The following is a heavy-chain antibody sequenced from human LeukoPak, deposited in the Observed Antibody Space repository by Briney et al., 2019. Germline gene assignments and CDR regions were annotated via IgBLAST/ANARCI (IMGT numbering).Heavy chain of an antibody. CDR2: ISSSIGTI. CDR1: GFTFSSYS. J-gene: IGHJ6*03. CDR3: AKDAAVAERYYYYYMDV. D-gene: IGHD6-19*01. V-gene: IGHV3-48*01. Sequence: GGSLRLSCAASGFTFSSYSMIWVRQAPGKGLEWLSYISSSIGTIYYADSVNGRFTISRDNAKNSLYLQMNSLRAEDTAVYYCAKDAAVAERYYYYYMDVWGKGTTVTVSS.